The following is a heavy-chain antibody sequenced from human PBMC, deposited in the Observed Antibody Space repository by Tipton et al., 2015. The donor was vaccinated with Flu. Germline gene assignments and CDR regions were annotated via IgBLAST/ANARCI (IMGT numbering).Heavy chain of an antibody. CDR1: GFSFSNYA. D-gene: IGHD2-2*01. V-gene: IGHV3-23*01. CDR3: AKGYCTSDSCYGSFDF. J-gene: IGHJ2*01. CDR2: INASGGGL. Sequence: SLRLSCAASGFSFSNYAMSWVRQAPGQGLEWVSEINASGGGLYYADSAKGRFTISRDISKNTLHLQMNSLRGEDTAVYYCAKGYCTSDSCYGSFDFWGRGTLVTVSS.